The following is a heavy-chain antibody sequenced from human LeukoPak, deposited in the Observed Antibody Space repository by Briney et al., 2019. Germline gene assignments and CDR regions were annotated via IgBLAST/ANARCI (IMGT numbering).Heavy chain of an antibody. CDR2: ISSSGNTI. CDR3: GRDQYYYDSSAPPLY. V-gene: IGHV3-11*01. Sequence: GGSLRLLCAASGFSFSDYYMMWTPQATGEGREGVSHISSSGNTIYYADPVKGRFTISRDNAKNSLYLQMNSLRAEDTAVYYCGRDQYYYDSSAPPLYWGQGTLVSVSS. J-gene: IGHJ4*02. D-gene: IGHD3-22*01. CDR1: GFSFSDYY.